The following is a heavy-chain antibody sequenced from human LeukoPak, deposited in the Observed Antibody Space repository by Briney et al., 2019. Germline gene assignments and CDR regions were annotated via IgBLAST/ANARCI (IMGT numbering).Heavy chain of an antibody. V-gene: IGHV4-31*11. J-gene: IGHJ5*02. D-gene: IGHD6-13*01. CDR2: IYYSGST. Sequence: PSETLSLTCAVSGGSISSGGYYWSWIRQHPGKGLEWIGYIYYSGSTYYNPSLKSRVTISVDTSKNQFSLKLSSVTAADTAVYYCARYSSSQKSWFDPWGQGTLVTVSS. CDR3: ARYSSSQKSWFDP. CDR1: GGSISSGGYY.